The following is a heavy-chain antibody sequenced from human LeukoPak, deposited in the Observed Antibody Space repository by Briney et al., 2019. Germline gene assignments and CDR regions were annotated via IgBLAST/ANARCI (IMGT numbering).Heavy chain of an antibody. CDR2: INPNSGGT. Sequence: GASVKVSCKASGYTFTGYYMHWVRQAPGQGLEWMGWINPNSGGTNYQGRVTMTRDTSIRTAYMDLSRLRSDDTAVYYCARERYYGSGSVYNRVDYWGQGTLVTVSS. V-gene: IGHV1-2*02. D-gene: IGHD3-10*01. J-gene: IGHJ4*02. CDR3: ARERYYGSGSVYNRVDY. CDR1: GYTFTGYY.